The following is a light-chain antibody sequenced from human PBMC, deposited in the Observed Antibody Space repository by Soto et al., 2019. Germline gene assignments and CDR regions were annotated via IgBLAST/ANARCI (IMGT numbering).Light chain of an antibody. CDR2: WAY. J-gene: IGKJ5*01. Sequence: DIVMTQSPDSLAMSLGERATINCKSSQSVLYTLNKRNYLSWYQQKPGQPPKLLIYWAYTRDSGVPDRFSGSGSGTEFTLTISSLQAEDAAVYYCQQYYTTTTIIFGQGTRLEIK. CDR3: QQYYTTTTII. V-gene: IGKV4-1*01. CDR1: QSVLYTLNKRNY.